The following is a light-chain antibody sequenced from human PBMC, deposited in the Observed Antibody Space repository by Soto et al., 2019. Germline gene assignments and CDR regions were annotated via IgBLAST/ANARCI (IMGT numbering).Light chain of an antibody. V-gene: IGKV3-15*01. CDR3: QQYNNWPRALT. CDR1: QSVSSN. Sequence: EIVMTQSPATLSVSPGERATLSCRASQSVSSNLAWYQQKPGQAPRLLIYGASTRATGIPARFSGSGSGTEFTLTISSLQSEDFAVYYCQQYNNWPRALTFGGGTKVELK. CDR2: GAS. J-gene: IGKJ4*01.